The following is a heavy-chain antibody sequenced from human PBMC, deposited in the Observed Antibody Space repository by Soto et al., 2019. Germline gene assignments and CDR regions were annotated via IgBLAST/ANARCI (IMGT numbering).Heavy chain of an antibody. CDR3: ARGRYSSRDFYYYGMDV. Sequence: SETLSLTCTVSGGSISSYYWSWIRQPAGKGLEWIGRIYTSGSTNYNSSLKSRVTMSVDTSKNQFSLKLSSVTAADTAVYYCARGRYSSRDFYYYGMDVWGQGTTVTVSS. CDR2: IYTSGST. J-gene: IGHJ6*02. D-gene: IGHD6-13*01. CDR1: GGSISSYY. V-gene: IGHV4-4*07.